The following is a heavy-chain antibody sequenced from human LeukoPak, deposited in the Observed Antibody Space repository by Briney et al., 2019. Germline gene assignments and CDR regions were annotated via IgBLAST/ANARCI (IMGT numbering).Heavy chain of an antibody. V-gene: IGHV3-23*01. CDR1: GFTFSSYA. Sequence: PGGSLRLSCAASGFTFSSYAMSWVRQAPGKGLEWVSAISGSGGSTYYADSVKGRFTISRDNSKNTLYLQMNSLRAEDTAVYYCAKAGDHTPYYYYYMDVWGKGTTVTVSS. CDR3: AKAGDHTPYYYYYMDV. CDR2: ISGSGGST. D-gene: IGHD2-21*01. J-gene: IGHJ6*03.